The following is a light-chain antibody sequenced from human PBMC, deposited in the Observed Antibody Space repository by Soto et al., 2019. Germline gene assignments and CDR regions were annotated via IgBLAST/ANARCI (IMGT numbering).Light chain of an antibody. Sequence: QSVLTQPASVSGSPGQSITISCTGTKTDIGTYNLVSWYQRRPDKAPKLIIYEDTKRPSGISNRFSASKSGTTASLTISGLHAEEDADYRCSSFAGMGTWVVFGGGTKVTVL. CDR1: KTDIGTYNL. CDR2: EDT. J-gene: IGLJ2*01. CDR3: SSFAGMGTWVV. V-gene: IGLV2-23*01.